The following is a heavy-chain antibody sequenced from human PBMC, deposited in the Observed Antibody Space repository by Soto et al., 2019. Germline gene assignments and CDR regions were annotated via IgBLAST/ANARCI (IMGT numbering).Heavy chain of an antibody. CDR2: IWYDGSNK. CDR3: AREQQLAYYYYYGIDV. D-gene: IGHD6-13*01. V-gene: IGHV3-33*01. Sequence: QVQLVESGGGVVQPGRSLRLSCAASGFTFSSYGMHWVRQAPGKGLEWVAVIWYDGSNKYYADSVKGRFTISRDNSKNTLYLQMTSLRAEDTAVYYCAREQQLAYYYYYGIDVWGQGTTVTVSS. CDR1: GFTFSSYG. J-gene: IGHJ6*02.